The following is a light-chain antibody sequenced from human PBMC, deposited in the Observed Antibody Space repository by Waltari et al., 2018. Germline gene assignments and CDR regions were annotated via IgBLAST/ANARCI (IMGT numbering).Light chain of an antibody. Sequence: PGERATLSCRASQSVSSTHCAWYQQKYGQPPRLRIYGASSRATGVPDRFGGGGSGTDFTLTISRLEPEDSAVYYCQQYTTSPEWTFGQGTKVEIK. V-gene: IGKV3-20*01. J-gene: IGKJ1*01. CDR1: QSVSSTH. CDR3: QQYTTSPEWT. CDR2: GAS.